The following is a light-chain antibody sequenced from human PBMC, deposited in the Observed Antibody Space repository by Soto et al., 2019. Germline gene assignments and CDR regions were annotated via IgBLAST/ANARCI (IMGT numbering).Light chain of an antibody. CDR1: SSDIGAYNY. J-gene: IGLJ2*01. V-gene: IGLV2-14*03. Sequence: QSALTQPASVSGSPGQSITISCTGTSSDIGAYNYVSWYQQHAGKAPKLMIYDVSNRPSGVSNRFSGSKSGNTASLTISGLQAEDEADYYCSSYASSRSSVFGGGTKLTVL. CDR2: DVS. CDR3: SSYASSRSSV.